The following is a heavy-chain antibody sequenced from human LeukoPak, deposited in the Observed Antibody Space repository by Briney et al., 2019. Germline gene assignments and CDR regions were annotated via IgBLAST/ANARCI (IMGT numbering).Heavy chain of an antibody. J-gene: IGHJ4*02. D-gene: IGHD3-10*01. Sequence: PGGSLRLSCAASGFTFSSYWMHWVRQAPGKGLVWVSRINTDGSSTSYADSVKGRFTITRDNAKNTLYLQMNSLRAEDTAVYYCARAFYSGSGSSHWGQGTLVTVSS. CDR3: ARAFYSGSGSSH. V-gene: IGHV3-74*01. CDR2: INTDGSST. CDR1: GFTFSSYW.